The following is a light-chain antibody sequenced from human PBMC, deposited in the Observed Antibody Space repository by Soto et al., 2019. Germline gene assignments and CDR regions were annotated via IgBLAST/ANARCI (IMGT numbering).Light chain of an antibody. CDR3: QSYDSSLSGPVV. Sequence: QAVVTQPPSVSGAPGQRVTISCTGSSSNIGAGYDVHWYQQLPGTAPKLLIYGNSNRPSGVPDRFSGSKSGTSASLAITGLQAEDEADYYCQSYDSSLSGPVVFGGGTKLTLL. J-gene: IGLJ2*01. CDR2: GNS. CDR1: SSNIGAGYD. V-gene: IGLV1-40*01.